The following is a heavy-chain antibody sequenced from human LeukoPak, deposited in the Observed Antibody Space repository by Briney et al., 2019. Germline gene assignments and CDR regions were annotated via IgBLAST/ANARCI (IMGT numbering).Heavy chain of an antibody. CDR3: ARISSSNWYNERGAFDV. V-gene: IGHV4-59*01. D-gene: IGHD6-13*01. J-gene: IGHJ3*01. CDR2: IYYSGST. CDR1: GGSISSYY. Sequence: SETLSLTCTVSGGSISSYYWSWIRQPPGKGLEWIGYIYYSGSTNYNPSLKSRVTISVDTSKNHFSLKLRSVTAADTAVYYCARISSSNWYNERGAFDVWGQGTMVTVSS.